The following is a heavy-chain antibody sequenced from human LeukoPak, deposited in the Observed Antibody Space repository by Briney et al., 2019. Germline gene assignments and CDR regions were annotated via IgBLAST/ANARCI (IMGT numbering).Heavy chain of an antibody. CDR2: IRYDESAT. D-gene: IGHD6-13*01. J-gene: IGHJ6*03. CDR1: GLTFSTCG. Sequence: GRSLRLSCVASGLTFSTCGMHSVRQAPGKGLEWLTHIRYDESATYYADSVKGRFTISRENSKNTLYLQMNSLRGEDTALYYCAKQMMERQQYYYMDVWGKGTSVTVSS. V-gene: IGHV3-30*02. CDR3: AKQMMERQQYYYMDV.